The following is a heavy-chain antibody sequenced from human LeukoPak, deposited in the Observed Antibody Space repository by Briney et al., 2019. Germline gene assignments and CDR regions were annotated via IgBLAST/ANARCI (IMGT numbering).Heavy chain of an antibody. CDR3: ARYQEEDGYNAKTIDY. D-gene: IGHD5-24*01. CDR2: IHYRINT. V-gene: IGHV4-39*01. CDR1: GASISSNHY. Sequence: SETLSLTCSVSGASISSNHYWGWIRQPPGMGLEWIGTIHYRINTYYNLSLKSRLTISIDTSKNQFSLRLSSVTAADTAVYYCARYQEEDGYNAKTIDYWGQGTLVTVSS. J-gene: IGHJ4*02.